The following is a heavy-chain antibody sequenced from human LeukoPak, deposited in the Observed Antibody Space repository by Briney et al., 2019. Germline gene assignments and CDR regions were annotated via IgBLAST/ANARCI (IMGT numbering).Heavy chain of an antibody. CDR2: IYYSGST. Sequence: SETLSLTCIVSGGSISDYYWSWIGQPPGKGLEWIGHIYYSGSTNYNPSLKSRVTISVDTSKNQFSLRLSSVTATDTAVYYCARRGYSYGPFDSWGQGTLVTVSS. V-gene: IGHV4-59*08. D-gene: IGHD5-18*01. CDR1: GGSISDYY. J-gene: IGHJ4*02. CDR3: ARRGYSYGPFDS.